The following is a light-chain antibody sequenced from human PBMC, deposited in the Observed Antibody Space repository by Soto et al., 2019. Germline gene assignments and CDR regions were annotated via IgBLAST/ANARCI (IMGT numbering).Light chain of an antibody. Sequence: QSVLTQPASVSDFPGQSITISCTGTSSDVGGSNFVSWYQQHPGKPPKLIIYDVANRPSGVSNRFSGSKSGSTASLIISRLQTEAEADYYCVSYTSSTTYVFGTGTKVTVL. CDR1: SSDVGGSNF. J-gene: IGLJ1*01. CDR3: VSYTSSTTYV. CDR2: DVA. V-gene: IGLV2-14*03.